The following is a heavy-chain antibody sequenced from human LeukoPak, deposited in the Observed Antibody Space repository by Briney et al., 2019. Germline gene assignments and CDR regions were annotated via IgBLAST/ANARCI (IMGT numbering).Heavy chain of an antibody. J-gene: IGHJ4*02. CDR1: GFSFSDAL. V-gene: IGHV3-15*01. Sequence: GGSLRLSCTASGFSFSDALMTWVRQAPGKGLEWVGRIKPIATGGTTEYAAPVKGRFTISRDDSKNTVYLQMNSLESEDTAVYYCTTPSDWGQGTLVTVSS. CDR2: IKPIATGGTT. CDR3: TTPSD.